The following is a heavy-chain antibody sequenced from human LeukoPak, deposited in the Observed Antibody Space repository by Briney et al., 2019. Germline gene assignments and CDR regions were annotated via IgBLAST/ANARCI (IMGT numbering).Heavy chain of an antibody. V-gene: IGHV4-39*01. J-gene: IGHJ3*02. D-gene: IGHD2-2*01. Sequence: SETLSLTCTVSGGSISSSSYYWGWIRQPPGKGLEWIGSIYYSGSTYYNPSLKSRVTISVDTSKNQFSLKLSSVTAADTAVYHCARQGYCSSTSCYDGAFDIWGQGTMVTVSS. CDR3: ARQGYCSSTSCYDGAFDI. CDR1: GGSISSSSYY. CDR2: IYYSGST.